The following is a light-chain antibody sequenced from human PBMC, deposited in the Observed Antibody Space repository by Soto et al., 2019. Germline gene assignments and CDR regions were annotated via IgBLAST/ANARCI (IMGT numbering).Light chain of an antibody. CDR2: GAS. Sequence: EIQMTQSPSAMSASLGDRVTITCRASQGISNSLAWFQQKPGKVPKRLIYGASTLQSGAPSRFSGSASGAAFTLTISSLQPEDFATYYCLQYNSYPFTFGGGTKVDIK. J-gene: IGKJ4*01. V-gene: IGKV1-17*03. CDR1: QGISNS. CDR3: LQYNSYPFT.